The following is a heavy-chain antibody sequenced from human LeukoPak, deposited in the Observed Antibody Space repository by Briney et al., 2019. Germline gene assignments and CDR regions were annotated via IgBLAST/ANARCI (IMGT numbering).Heavy chain of an antibody. CDR1: GGTFSSYA. D-gene: IGHD4-17*01. CDR2: IIPILGIA. J-gene: IGHJ3*02. CDR3: ARLLYGDYEGGAFDI. Sequence: SVKVSCKASGGTFSSYAISWVRQAPGQGLEWMGRIIPILGIANYAQKFQGRVTITADKSTSTAYMELSSLRSEDTAVYYCARLLYGDYEGGAFDIWGQGTMVTVSS. V-gene: IGHV1-69*04.